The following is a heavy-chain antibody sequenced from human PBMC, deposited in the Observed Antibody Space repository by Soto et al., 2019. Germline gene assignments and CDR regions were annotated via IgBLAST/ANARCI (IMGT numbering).Heavy chain of an antibody. J-gene: IGHJ6*02. CDR2: IIPIFGTA. D-gene: IGHD1-26*01. CDR3: ARAVSVGAPLYYYGMHV. V-gene: IGHV1-69*13. Sequence: SVKVSWKASGGTFSSYAISWVRQAPGQGLEWMGGIIPIFGTANYAQKFQGRVTITADESTSTAYMELSSLRSEDTAVYYCARAVSVGAPLYYYGMHVPGQATTVSVSS. CDR1: GGTFSSYA.